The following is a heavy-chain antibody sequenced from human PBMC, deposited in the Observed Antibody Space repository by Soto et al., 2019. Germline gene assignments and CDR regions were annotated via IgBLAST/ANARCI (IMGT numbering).Heavy chain of an antibody. D-gene: IGHD3-22*01. J-gene: IGHJ1*01. V-gene: IGHV3-30*18. Sequence: QVQLVESGGGVVQPGRSLRLSCAASGFTFSSYGMHWVRQAPGKGLEWVAVISYDGSNKYYADSVKGRFTISRDNSKNTLYLQMNSLRAEDTAVYYCAKDLFLADYYDSSGYYDGGYFQHWGQGTLVTVSS. CDR1: GFTFSSYG. CDR3: AKDLFLADYYDSSGYYDGGYFQH. CDR2: ISYDGSNK.